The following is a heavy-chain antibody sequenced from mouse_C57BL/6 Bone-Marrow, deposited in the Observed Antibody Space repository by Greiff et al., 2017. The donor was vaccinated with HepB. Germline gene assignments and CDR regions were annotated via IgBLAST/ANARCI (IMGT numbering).Heavy chain of an antibody. CDR1: GFNIKDDY. D-gene: IGHD3-1*01. CDR3: TTGLPYYFDY. Sequence: VQLQQSGAELVRPGASVKLSCTASGFNIKDDYMHWVKQRPEQGLEWIGWIDPENGDTEYASKFQGKATITADTSSNTAYLQLSSLTSEDTAVDYCTTGLPYYFDYWGQGTTLTVSS. V-gene: IGHV14-4*01. CDR2: IDPENGDT. J-gene: IGHJ2*01.